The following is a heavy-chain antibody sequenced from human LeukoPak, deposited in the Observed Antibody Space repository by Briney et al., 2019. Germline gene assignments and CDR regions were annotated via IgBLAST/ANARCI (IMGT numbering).Heavy chain of an antibody. CDR1: GGSISSSSYY. CDR2: IYYSGST. V-gene: IGHV4-39*07. J-gene: IGHJ3*02. Sequence: SETLSLTCTVSGGSISSSSYYWGWIRQPPGKGLEWIGSIYYSGSTYYNPSLKSRVTISVDTSKNQFSLKLSSVTAADTAVYYCARGMSAAMTIDAFDIWGQGTMVTVSS. D-gene: IGHD2-2*01. CDR3: ARGMSAAMTIDAFDI.